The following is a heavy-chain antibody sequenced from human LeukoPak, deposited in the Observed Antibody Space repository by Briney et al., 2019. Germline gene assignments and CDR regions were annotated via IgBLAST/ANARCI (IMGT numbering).Heavy chain of an antibody. D-gene: IGHD1-1*01. Sequence: GASLRLSCAASGFTFSSYAMSWVRQAPGKGLEWVSYISSGSTIYYADSVKGRFTISRDNAKNSLYLQMNSLRAEDTAVYYCARDDWNDVMNYYGMDVWGQGTTVTVSS. CDR3: ARDDWNDVMNYYGMDV. CDR1: GFTFSSYA. V-gene: IGHV3-48*03. CDR2: ISSGSTI. J-gene: IGHJ6*02.